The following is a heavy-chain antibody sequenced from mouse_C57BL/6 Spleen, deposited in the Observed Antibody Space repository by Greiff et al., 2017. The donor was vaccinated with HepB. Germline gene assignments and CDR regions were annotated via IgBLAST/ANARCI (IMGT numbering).Heavy chain of an antibody. D-gene: IGHD1-1*02. V-gene: IGHV5-4*03. Sequence: EVNLLESGGGLVKPGASLKLSCAASGFTFSSYAMPWVRQTPEKRLEWVATISDGGSYTYYPDNVKGRSTMARDKAKNTLYLQMSHLKSEDTAMYYCARGGGCYVSYAMDYWGPGTSVTVSS. J-gene: IGHJ4*01. CDR2: ISDGGSYT. CDR1: GFTFSSYA. CDR3: ARGGGCYVSYAMDY.